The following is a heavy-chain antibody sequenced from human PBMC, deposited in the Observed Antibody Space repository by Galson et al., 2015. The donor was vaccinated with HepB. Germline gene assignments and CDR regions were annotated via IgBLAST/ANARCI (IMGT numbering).Heavy chain of an antibody. Sequence: SVKVSCKASGYTFTSYGISWVRQAPGQGLEWMGWISAYNGNTNYAQKLQGRVTMTTDTSTSTAYMELRSLRSDDTAVYYCAREGGYYYGPGSHRPYYFDYWGQGTLVTVSS. V-gene: IGHV1-18*01. CDR3: AREGGYYYGPGSHRPYYFDY. J-gene: IGHJ4*02. CDR1: GYTFTSYG. CDR2: ISAYNGNT. D-gene: IGHD3-10*01.